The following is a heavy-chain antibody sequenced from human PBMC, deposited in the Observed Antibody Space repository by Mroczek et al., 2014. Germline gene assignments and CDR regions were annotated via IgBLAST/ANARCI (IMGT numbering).Heavy chain of an antibody. CDR3: ASFPGARRAFDI. CDR1: GGSFSGYY. CDR2: INHSGST. V-gene: IGHV4-34*01. J-gene: IGHJ3*02. D-gene: IGHD3-10*01. Sequence: QVQLQQWGAGLLKPSETLSLTCAVYGGSFSGYYWSWIRQPPGKGLEWIGEINHSGSTNYNPSLKSRVTISVDTSKNQFSLKLSSVTAADTAVYYCASFPGARRAFDIWGQGTMVTVSS.